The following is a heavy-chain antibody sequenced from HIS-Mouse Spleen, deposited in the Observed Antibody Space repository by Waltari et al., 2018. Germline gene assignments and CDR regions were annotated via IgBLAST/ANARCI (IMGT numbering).Heavy chain of an antibody. CDR2: IYYSGST. Sequence: QLQLQESGPALVKPSATLSSTCTVSGGSIRSSSYYWGWLRQPPGKGLEWIGSIYYSGSTYYNPSLKSRVTISVDTSKNQFSLKLSSVTAADTAVYYCARDRELYFDYWGQGTLVTVSS. V-gene: IGHV4-39*07. D-gene: IGHD1-26*01. J-gene: IGHJ4*02. CDR3: ARDRELYFDY. CDR1: GGSIRSSSYY.